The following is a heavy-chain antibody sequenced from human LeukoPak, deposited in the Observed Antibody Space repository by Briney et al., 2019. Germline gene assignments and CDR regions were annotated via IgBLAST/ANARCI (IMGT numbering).Heavy chain of an antibody. D-gene: IGHD6-13*01. V-gene: IGHV1-2*02. CDR1: GYTFTGYY. J-gene: IGHJ4*02. CDR2: INPNSGGT. Sequence: ASVKVSCKASGYTFTGYYMHWVRQAPGQGLEWMGWINPNSGGTNYAQKFQGRVTMTRGMSISTAYMELSSPRSEDTAVYYCARLFRGSSWYDYWGQGTLVTVSS. CDR3: ARLFRGSSWYDY.